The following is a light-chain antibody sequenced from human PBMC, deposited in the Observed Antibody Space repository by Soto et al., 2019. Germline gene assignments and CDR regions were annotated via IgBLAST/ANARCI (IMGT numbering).Light chain of an antibody. V-gene: IGKV3-20*01. CDR1: QSVSSSY. J-gene: IGKJ1*01. CDR2: GAS. CDR3: QQYSSSPRT. Sequence: EIVLTQSPGTLSLSPGERATLSCRASQSVSSSYLAWYQQKPCHAPMLIIYGASSRATVIPDRFSGSGSGTDFTLTISRLEPEDFAVYYCQQYSSSPRTFGQGTKVEIK.